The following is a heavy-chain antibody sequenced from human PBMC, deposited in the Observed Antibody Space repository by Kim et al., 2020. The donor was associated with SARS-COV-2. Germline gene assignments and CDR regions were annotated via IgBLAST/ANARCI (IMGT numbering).Heavy chain of an antibody. CDR3: ARDRWLTNWFDP. V-gene: IGHV6-1*01. Sequence: DYAVSVKSRITINPATSKNQFSLQLNSVTPEDTAVYYCARDRWLTNWFDPWGQGTLVTVSS. D-gene: IGHD5-12*01. J-gene: IGHJ5*02.